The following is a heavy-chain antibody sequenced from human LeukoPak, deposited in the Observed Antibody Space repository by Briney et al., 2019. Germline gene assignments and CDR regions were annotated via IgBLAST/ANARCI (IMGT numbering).Heavy chain of an antibody. CDR2: IKQDGSEK. J-gene: IGHJ4*02. CDR1: GFTFSSNW. V-gene: IGHV3-7*01. CDR3: ARGDFNY. Sequence: GGSLRLSCAASGFTFSSNWMSWVRQAPGKGLEWVANIKQDGSEKYYVDSVKGRFTISRDNAKNSLYLQMNSLRAEDTAVYYCARGDFNYWGQGTLVTVSS.